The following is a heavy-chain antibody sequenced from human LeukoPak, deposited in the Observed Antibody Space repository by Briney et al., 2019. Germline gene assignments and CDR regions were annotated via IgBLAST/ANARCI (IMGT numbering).Heavy chain of an antibody. D-gene: IGHD2-15*01. Sequence: SETLSLTCTVSGGSISSSSYYWGWIRQPPGKGLEWIGRIYTSGSTNYNPSLKSRVTMSVDTSKNQFSLKLSSVTAADTAVYYCARQDSSSGGWGQGTLVTVSS. J-gene: IGHJ4*02. CDR1: GGSISSSSYY. CDR2: IYTSGST. CDR3: ARQDSSSGG. V-gene: IGHV4-39*07.